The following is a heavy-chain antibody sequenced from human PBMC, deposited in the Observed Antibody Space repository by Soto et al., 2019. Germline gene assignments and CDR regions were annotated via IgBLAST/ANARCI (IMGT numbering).Heavy chain of an antibody. D-gene: IGHD3-9*01. J-gene: IGHJ4*02. V-gene: IGHV1-18*04. CDR1: GYTFKNYG. CDR2: ISAYTGDT. Sequence: QDHLVQSGAEVKKPGASAKVSCKASGYTFKNYGINWVRQAPGRGLEWVAWISAYTGDTSYAQHFQRRFTVTTETLTNTAYMELRSLRPDDTAVYFCVLGGLETGYYRDMDYWGQGTLVSVSS. CDR3: VLGGLETGYYRDMDY.